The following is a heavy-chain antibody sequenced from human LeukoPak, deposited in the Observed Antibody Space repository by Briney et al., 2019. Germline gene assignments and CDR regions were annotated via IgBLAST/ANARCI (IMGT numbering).Heavy chain of an antibody. CDR2: IKGDGSEK. CDR1: GFSISNYW. V-gene: IGHV3-7*01. J-gene: IGHJ5*02. D-gene: IGHD6-19*01. CDR3: VRQAGVS. Sequence: PGGSRRLSCAASGFSISNYWMTWVRQAPGKGLECVANIKGDGSEKNYVDSVKGRFTISRDNAKNSLYLQMNSLRAEDTAVYYCVRQAGVSWGQGTLVTVSS.